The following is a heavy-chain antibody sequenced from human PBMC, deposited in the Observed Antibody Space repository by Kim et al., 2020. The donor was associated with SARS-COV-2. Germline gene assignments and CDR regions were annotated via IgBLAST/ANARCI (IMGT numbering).Heavy chain of an antibody. Sequence: GGSLRLSCAASGFTFNKYAIHWVRQAPGKGLEWLAIISYDGGNEHYGDSVKGRFTSSRDNSMNTLYLQMNSLRPEDTAVYYCARGGNSWYSKYYYGMDA. CDR3: ARGGNSWYSKYYYGMDA. CDR2: ISYDGGNE. CDR1: GFTFNKYA. J-gene: IGHJ6*01. D-gene: IGHD6-13*01. V-gene: IGHV3-30*04.